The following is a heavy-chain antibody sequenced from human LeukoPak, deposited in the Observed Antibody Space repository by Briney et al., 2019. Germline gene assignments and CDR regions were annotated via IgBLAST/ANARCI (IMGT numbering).Heavy chain of an antibody. J-gene: IGHJ5*02. Sequence: SVEVSCKASGGTFSSYAISWVRQAPGQGLEWMGGIIPIFGTANYAQKFQGRVTITADESTSTAYMELSSLRSEDTAVYYCARGRYYDSSGYPNWFDPWGQGTLVTVSS. CDR3: ARGRYYDSSGYPNWFDP. V-gene: IGHV1-69*13. CDR2: IIPIFGTA. D-gene: IGHD3-22*01. CDR1: GGTFSSYA.